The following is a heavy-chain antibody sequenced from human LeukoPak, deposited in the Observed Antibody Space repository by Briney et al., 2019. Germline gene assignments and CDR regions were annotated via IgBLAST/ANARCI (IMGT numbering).Heavy chain of an antibody. CDR2: LDPEDGET. Sequence: VASVKVSCKVSGHTLTEISIHWVRQAPGKGLEWMGGLDPEDGETLYAQKFQGRVTMTEDTSTDTAYMELSSLRSDDTVVYYCATVAGTTWDENWFDPWGQGTLVTVSS. J-gene: IGHJ5*02. D-gene: IGHD1-7*01. CDR1: GHTLTEIS. CDR3: ATVAGTTWDENWFDP. V-gene: IGHV1-24*01.